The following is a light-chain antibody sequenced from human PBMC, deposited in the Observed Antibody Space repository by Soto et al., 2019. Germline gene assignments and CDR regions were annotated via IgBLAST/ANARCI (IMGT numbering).Light chain of an antibody. CDR1: QIVSSGY. CDR3: HQYASPLWT. CDR2: GAS. J-gene: IGKJ1*01. V-gene: IGKV3-20*01. Sequence: ENVLTQSPDTLSLSPGERATLSCRASQIVSSGYLAWYQQKPGQAPRLLIYGASSRAADIPDRFSGSGSRTEFTLTISRLETEDIGVYFCHQYASPLWTFGQGTKVEIK.